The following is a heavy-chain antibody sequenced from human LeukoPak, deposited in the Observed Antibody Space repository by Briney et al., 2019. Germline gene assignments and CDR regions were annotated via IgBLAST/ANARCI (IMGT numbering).Heavy chain of an antibody. D-gene: IGHD3-10*01. V-gene: IGHV5-51*01. CDR1: GYSFTSYW. CDR3: ARLRFGSGSYYNDYMDV. Sequence: GESLKISCKGSGYSFTSYWSGWVRQMPGRGLEWMGIIYPGDSDTRYSPSFQGQATISADKSISPAYLQWSSLKASDTAMYYCARLRFGSGSYYNDYMDVWGKGTTVTISS. J-gene: IGHJ6*03. CDR2: IYPGDSDT.